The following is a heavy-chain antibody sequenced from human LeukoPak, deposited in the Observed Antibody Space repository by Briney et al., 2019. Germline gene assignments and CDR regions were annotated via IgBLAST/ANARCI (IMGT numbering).Heavy chain of an antibody. J-gene: IGHJ4*02. D-gene: IGHD3-10*01. Sequence: GGSLRLSCAASGFTFSSYWMSWVRQAPGKGLEWVANIKQDGSEKYYVDSVKGRFTISRDNAKNSLYLQMNSLRAEDTAVYYCARDLVGYYASLDYWGQGTLVTVSS. CDR2: IKQDGSEK. CDR3: ARDLVGYYASLDY. CDR1: GFTFSSYW. V-gene: IGHV3-7*01.